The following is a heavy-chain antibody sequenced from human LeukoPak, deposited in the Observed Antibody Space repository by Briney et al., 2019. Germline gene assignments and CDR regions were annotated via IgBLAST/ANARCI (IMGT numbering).Heavy chain of an antibody. D-gene: IGHD7-27*01. Sequence: PSETLSLTCTVSGDSISSGSYYWSWIRQPAGKGLEWIGRIYTSGSTNYNPSLKSRVTISVDSSKNQFSLKLNSVTGTETAVYYCARENSGDRGTYYWGQGTLVTVSS. CDR3: ARENSGDRGTYY. CDR1: GDSISSGSYY. CDR2: IYTSGST. J-gene: IGHJ4*02. V-gene: IGHV4-61*02.